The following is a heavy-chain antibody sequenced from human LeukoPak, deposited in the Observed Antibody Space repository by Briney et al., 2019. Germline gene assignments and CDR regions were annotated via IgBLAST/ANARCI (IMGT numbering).Heavy chain of an antibody. V-gene: IGHV4-39*07. J-gene: IGHJ4*02. CDR3: ASLRVHGDFDY. CDR2: IYHSGNT. D-gene: IGHD5/OR15-5a*01. Sequence: PSETLSLTCTVSGCSISSYANCWVRQRQPPGKGLEWIGNIYHSGNTYYNSSLKSRVTISVDTSNNQFSLMLTSVAADNPALYFCASLRVHGDFDYWGQGKLVTVSS. CDR1: GCSISSYANC.